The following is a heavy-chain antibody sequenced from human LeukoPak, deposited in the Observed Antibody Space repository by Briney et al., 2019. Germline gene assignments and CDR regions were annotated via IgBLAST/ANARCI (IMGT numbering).Heavy chain of an antibody. J-gene: IGHJ4*02. V-gene: IGHV1-2*02. Sequence: ASVKVSCKASGYTFTGYYMHWVRQAPGQGLEWMGWINPNSGDANYAQKFQGRVTMTKDTSISTGYMELSSLRSDDTAVYYCARSADYSNQHNDYWGQGTLVTVSS. CDR3: ARSADYSNQHNDY. D-gene: IGHD4-11*01. CDR2: INPNSGDA. CDR1: GYTFTGYY.